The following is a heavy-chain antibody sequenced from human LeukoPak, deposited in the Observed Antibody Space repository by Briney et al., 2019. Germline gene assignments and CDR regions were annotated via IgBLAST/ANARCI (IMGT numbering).Heavy chain of an antibody. CDR1: GGSFSGYY. V-gene: IGHV4-34*01. J-gene: IGHJ6*02. CDR2: INHSGST. Sequence: ASETLSLTCAVYGGSFSGYYWSWIRQPPGKGLEWIGEINHSGSTNYNPSLKSRVTISVDTSKNQFSLKLSSVTAADTAVYYCARGRRIVATMGYYYYYGMDVWGQGTTVTVSS. D-gene: IGHD5-12*01. CDR3: ARGRRIVATMGYYYYYGMDV.